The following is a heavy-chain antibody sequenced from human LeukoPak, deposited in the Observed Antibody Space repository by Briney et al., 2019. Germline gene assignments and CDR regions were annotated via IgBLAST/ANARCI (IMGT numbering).Heavy chain of an antibody. V-gene: IGHV3-30*03. J-gene: IGHJ3*02. CDR3: ARLWNDAFDI. CDR1: GFTFSSYG. D-gene: IGHD3-10*01. CDR2: ISYDGSNK. Sequence: GGSLRLSCAASGFTFSSYGMHWVRQAPGKGLEWVAVISYDGSNKYYADSVKGRFTISRDNSKNTLYLQMNSLRAEDTAVYYCARLWNDAFDIWGQGTMVTVSS.